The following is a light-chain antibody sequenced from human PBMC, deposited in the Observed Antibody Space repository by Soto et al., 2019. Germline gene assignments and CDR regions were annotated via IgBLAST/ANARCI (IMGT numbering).Light chain of an antibody. CDR1: QSVSTY. CDR2: DSS. CDR3: QQRSIGVT. J-gene: IGKJ4*01. V-gene: IGKV3-11*01. Sequence: EIVLTQSPATLSLSPGERATLSCRASQSVSTYLAWYQQKPGQAPRLLIYDSSNRATGIPGRFSGSGSGTDFTLTISSLEPEDFAVYYCQQRSIGVTFGGGTKVEI.